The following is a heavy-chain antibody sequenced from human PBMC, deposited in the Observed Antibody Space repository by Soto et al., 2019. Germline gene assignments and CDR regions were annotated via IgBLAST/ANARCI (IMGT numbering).Heavy chain of an antibody. CDR2: ISSSSSYT. CDR1: GFILSDYY. Sequence: PGAPLRLSCAASGFILSDYYMGGIRQAPGMGLECVSYISSSSSYTNYADSVKGRFTISRDNAKNSLYLEMNSLRAEDTAVYYCARVRRTASHYDISSYTAEYFQYWGQG. J-gene: IGHJ1*01. D-gene: IGHD3-22*01. V-gene: IGHV3-11*05. CDR3: ARVRRTASHYDISSYTAEYFQY.